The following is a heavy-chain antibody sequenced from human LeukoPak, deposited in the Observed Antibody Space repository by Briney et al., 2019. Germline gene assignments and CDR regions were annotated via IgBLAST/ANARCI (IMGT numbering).Heavy chain of an antibody. CDR2: INPSGGST. J-gene: IGHJ6*03. CDR1: GYTFTSYY. D-gene: IGHD6-6*01. Sequence: GASVKVSCKASGYTFTSYYMHWVRQAPGQGLEWMGIINPSGGSTSYAQKFQGRVTMTRDTSTSTVYMELSSLRSEDTAVYYCARGSGSSAYYYYYYMDVWGKGTTVTVSS. CDR3: ARGSGSSAYYYYYYMDV. V-gene: IGHV1-46*01.